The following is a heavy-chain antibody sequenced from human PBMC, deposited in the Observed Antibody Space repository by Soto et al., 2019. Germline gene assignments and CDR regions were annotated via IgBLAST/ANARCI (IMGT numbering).Heavy chain of an antibody. V-gene: IGHV3-30-3*01. J-gene: IGHJ6*02. Sequence: GGSLRLSCAASGFTFSSYAMHWVRQAPGKGLEWVAVISYDGSNKYYADSEKGRFTISRDNSKNTLYLQMNSLRAEDTVVYYCARDDCSSTSCYEDYYYGMDVWGQGTTVTVSS. CDR3: ARDDCSSTSCYEDYYYGMDV. CDR1: GFTFSSYA. D-gene: IGHD2-2*01. CDR2: ISYDGSNK.